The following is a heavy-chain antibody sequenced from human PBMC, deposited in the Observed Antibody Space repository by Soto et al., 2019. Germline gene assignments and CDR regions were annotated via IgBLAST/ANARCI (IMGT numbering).Heavy chain of an antibody. CDR1: GFTFSSYA. Sequence: GGSLRLSCAASGFTFSSYAMHWVRQAPGKGLEWVAVISYDGSNKYYADSVKGRFTISRDNSKNTLYLQMNSLRAEDTAVYYCARVGGRLRLELRSDYYSMDVWGQGTTVTVSS. CDR2: ISYDGSNK. CDR3: ARVGGRLRLELRSDYYSMDV. V-gene: IGHV3-30-3*01. D-gene: IGHD1-7*01. J-gene: IGHJ6*02.